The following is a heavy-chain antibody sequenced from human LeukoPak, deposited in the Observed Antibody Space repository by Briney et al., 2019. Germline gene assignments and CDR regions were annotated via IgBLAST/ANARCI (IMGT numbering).Heavy chain of an antibody. J-gene: IGHJ3*02. V-gene: IGHV3-53*01. CDR1: GFTVSSNY. CDR3: ASPGDSRNAFDI. CDR2: IYRGGST. D-gene: IGHD6-13*01. Sequence: GGSLRLSCAASGFTVSSNYMSWVRQAPGKGLEWVSVIYRGGSTYYADSVKGRFTISRDNSKNTLYLQINSLRTEDTAVYYCASPGDSRNAFDIWGQGTTVTVSS.